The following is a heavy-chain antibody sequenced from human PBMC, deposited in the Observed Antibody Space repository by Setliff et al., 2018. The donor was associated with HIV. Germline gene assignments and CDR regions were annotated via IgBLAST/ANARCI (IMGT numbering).Heavy chain of an antibody. CDR1: GGSISNSSSY. CDR3: GRHSLYGPAAISALDY. D-gene: IGHD2-2*02. V-gene: IGHV4-39*01. CDR2: IYSSRWS. J-gene: IGHJ4*02. Sequence: SETLSLTCTVSGGSISNSSSYWGWIRQTPGKGLEWIGSIYSSRWSYYNPSLQSRLTLSIDRSRSQFSLNLRSVTAADTAVYHCGRHSLYGPAAISALDYWGQGALVTVSS.